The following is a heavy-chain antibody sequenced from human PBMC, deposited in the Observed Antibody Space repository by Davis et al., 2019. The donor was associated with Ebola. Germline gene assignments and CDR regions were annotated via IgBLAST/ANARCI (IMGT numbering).Heavy chain of an antibody. CDR1: GFTFSGSA. Sequence: GESLKISCAASGFTFSGSAMHWVRQASGKGLECVCRIRSTANSYATAYAASVKGRFTISRDDSKNTAYLQMNSLKTEDTAVYYCTTTAQDFDYWGQGTLVTVSS. J-gene: IGHJ4*02. D-gene: IGHD4-17*01. CDR2: IRSTANSYAT. V-gene: IGHV3-73*01. CDR3: TTTAQDFDY.